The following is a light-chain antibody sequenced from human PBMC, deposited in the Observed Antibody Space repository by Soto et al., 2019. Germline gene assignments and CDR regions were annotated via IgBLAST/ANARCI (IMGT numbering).Light chain of an antibody. CDR2: DAS. J-gene: IGKJ3*01. Sequence: EVVLTQSPATLSLSPGDRATLSRSASQSVSIDFAWYQQKPGQAPRLLIYDASNRATGIPARFSGSGSGTDFTLTISRLEPEDFAGYYCQHRHNFGPGTKVDIK. V-gene: IGKV3-11*01. CDR1: QSVSID. CDR3: QHRHN.